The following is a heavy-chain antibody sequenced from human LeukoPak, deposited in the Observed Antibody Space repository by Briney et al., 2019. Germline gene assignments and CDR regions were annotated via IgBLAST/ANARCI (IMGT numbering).Heavy chain of an antibody. CDR3: ARNEQDSSSWYARWFDP. CDR2: IIPIFGTP. Sequence: SVKVSCKASGGTFSSYTISWVRQAPGQGLEWMGGIIPIFGTPHYAQTFQGRVTITADESTSTAYMELSSLRSEDTAVYYCARNEQDSSSWYARWFDPWGQGTLVTVSS. V-gene: IGHV1-69*13. CDR1: GGTFSSYT. D-gene: IGHD6-13*01. J-gene: IGHJ5*02.